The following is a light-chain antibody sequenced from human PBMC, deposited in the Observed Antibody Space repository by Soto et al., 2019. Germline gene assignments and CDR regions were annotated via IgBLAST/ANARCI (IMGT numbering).Light chain of an antibody. CDR3: SSYTSSSTYV. V-gene: IGLV2-14*01. CDR2: EVS. J-gene: IGLJ1*01. CDR1: SSDVGGYNH. Sequence: QSVLAQPASVSGSDGQSITISCTGTSSDVGGYNHVSWYQQHPGKAPKLMIYEVSNRPSGVSNRFSGSKSGYTASLTISGLQGDDEADYYCSSYTSSSTYVFGTGTKLTVL.